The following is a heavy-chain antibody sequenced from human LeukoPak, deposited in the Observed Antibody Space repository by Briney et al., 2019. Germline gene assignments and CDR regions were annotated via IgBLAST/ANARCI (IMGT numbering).Heavy chain of an antibody. J-gene: IGHJ6*03. V-gene: IGHV4-39*01. Sequence: PSETLSLTCIVSGDSISNSNLYWGWIRQPPGKGLEWIGSIYYSGNTYYNASLKSRVSISVDTSKNQFSLRLTSVTAADTAVYYCARGGGKGGYSYGYWYYYYMGVWGKGTTVTVSS. CDR2: IYYSGNT. D-gene: IGHD5-18*01. CDR3: ARGGGKGGYSYGYWYYYYMGV. CDR1: GDSISNSNLY.